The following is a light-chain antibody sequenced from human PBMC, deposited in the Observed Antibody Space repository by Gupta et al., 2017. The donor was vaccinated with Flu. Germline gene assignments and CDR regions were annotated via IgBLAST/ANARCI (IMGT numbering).Light chain of an antibody. V-gene: IGKV3-15*01. Sequence: EIVMTQSPATLSVSPGERATLSCRASQSVSSNLAWYQQKPGQAPRHLIYGASTRATGIPARFSGSGSGTEFTLTISSLQSEDFAVYYCQQDNNWPLTFGGGTKVEIK. CDR3: QQDNNWPLT. CDR2: GAS. CDR1: QSVSSN. J-gene: IGKJ4*01.